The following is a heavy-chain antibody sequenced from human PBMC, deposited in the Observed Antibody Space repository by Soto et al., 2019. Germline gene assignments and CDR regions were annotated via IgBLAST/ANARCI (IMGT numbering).Heavy chain of an antibody. J-gene: IGHJ4*02. CDR2: ISRDGGTK. Sequence: PGGSLRLSCAASGFTVSSYGMHWVRQAPGKGLEWVAVISRDGGTKYYADSVKGRFTISRDNSRNTLFLEMNSLRGDDMAVYYCTGVVASGYWGQGTLVTVSS. D-gene: IGHD2-8*02. CDR3: TGVVASGY. V-gene: IGHV3-30*03. CDR1: GFTVSSYG.